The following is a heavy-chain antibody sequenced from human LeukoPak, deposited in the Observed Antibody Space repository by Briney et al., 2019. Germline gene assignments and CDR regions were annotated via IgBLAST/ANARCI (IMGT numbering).Heavy chain of an antibody. CDR1: GGSISSSSYY. J-gene: IGHJ4*02. V-gene: IGHV4-39*01. D-gene: IGHD4-17*01. CDR3: ASPRRYYGDYYSY. Sequence: SETLSLTCTVSGGSISSSSYYWGWIRQPPGKGLEWIGSIYYSGGTYYNPPLKSRVTISVDTSKNQFSLKLSSVTAADTAVYYCASPRRYYGDYYSYWGQGTLVTVSS. CDR2: IYYSGGT.